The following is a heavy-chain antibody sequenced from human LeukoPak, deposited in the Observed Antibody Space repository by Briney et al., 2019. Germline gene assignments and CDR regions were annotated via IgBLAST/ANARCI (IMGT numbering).Heavy chain of an antibody. J-gene: IGHJ4*02. Sequence: GGSLRLSCAASGFTFSDYYMSWIRQAPGKGLEWVSYFSSSGSTIYYADSVKGRFTISRDNAKNSLYLQMNSLRAEDTAVYYCARYVSIAAAGPHFDYWGQGTLVTVSS. V-gene: IGHV3-11*01. CDR3: ARYVSIAAAGPHFDY. CDR1: GFTFSDYY. D-gene: IGHD6-13*01. CDR2: FSSSGSTI.